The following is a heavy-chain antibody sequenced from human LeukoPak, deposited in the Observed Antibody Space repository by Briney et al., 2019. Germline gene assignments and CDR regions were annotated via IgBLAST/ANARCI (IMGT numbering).Heavy chain of an antibody. Sequence: PSETLSLTCTVSGGSISSYYWSWIRQPPGKGLERIGYIYYSGSTNYNPSLKSRVTISVDTSKNQFSLKLSSVTAADTAVYYCARAFSRYYGMDVWGQGTTVTVSS. V-gene: IGHV4-59*01. D-gene: IGHD3-3*02. CDR1: GGSISSYY. J-gene: IGHJ6*02. CDR3: ARAFSRYYGMDV. CDR2: IYYSGST.